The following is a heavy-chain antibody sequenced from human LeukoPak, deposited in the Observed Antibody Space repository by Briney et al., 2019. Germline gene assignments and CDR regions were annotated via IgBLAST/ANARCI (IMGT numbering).Heavy chain of an antibody. J-gene: IGHJ4*02. CDR2: IYPGDSDT. CDR1: GYSFTSYW. Sequence: GGSLQISCKGSGYSFTSYWIGGVRQMPGKGLEGMGIIYPGDSDTRYSPSFQGQVTISADNSISTAYLQWSSLKASDTAMYYCAGQDGSIYSSSSFDYWGQGTLVTVSS. CDR3: AGQDGSIYSSSSFDY. D-gene: IGHD6-6*01. V-gene: IGHV5-51*01.